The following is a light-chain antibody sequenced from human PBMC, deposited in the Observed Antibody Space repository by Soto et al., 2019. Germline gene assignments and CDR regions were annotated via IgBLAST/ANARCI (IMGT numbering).Light chain of an antibody. CDR3: QQYNNWRT. CDR1: QSVSNN. CDR2: GAS. J-gene: IGKJ1*01. V-gene: IGKV3-15*01. Sequence: EIVMTQSPATPSVSPGERATLSCRASQSVSNNLAWYQQKPGQAPRLLMYGASTRATGIPARSSGSGSGTEFTLTISSLQSEDFAIYYCQQYNNWRTFGQGTKVDIK.